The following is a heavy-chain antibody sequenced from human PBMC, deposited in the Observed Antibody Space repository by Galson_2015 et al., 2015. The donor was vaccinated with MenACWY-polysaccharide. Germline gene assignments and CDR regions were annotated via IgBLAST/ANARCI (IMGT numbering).Heavy chain of an antibody. CDR1: GGTFSSYA. D-gene: IGHD2-15*01. V-gene: IGHV1-69*13. J-gene: IGHJ4*02. Sequence: SVKVSCKASGGTFSSYAISWVRQAPGQGLEWMGGIIPIFGTANYAQKFQGRVTITADESTSTAYMELSSLRSEDTAVYYCARSDTILVGAFDYWGQGTLVTVSS. CDR2: IIPIFGTA. CDR3: ARSDTILVGAFDY.